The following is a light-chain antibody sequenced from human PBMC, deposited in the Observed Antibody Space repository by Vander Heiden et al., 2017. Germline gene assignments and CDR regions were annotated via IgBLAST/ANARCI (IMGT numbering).Light chain of an antibody. J-gene: IGLJ3*02. CDR3: ATWDVRLNGRV. Sequence: QSELPQPPSASGTPGQRVTISCSGSSSNIGASTVNWYQQLPGTAPRLLIFINNQRPSGVPDRFSGSKSGTSASLAISGLQSEDEAHYYCATWDVRLNGRVFGGGTKLTVL. CDR2: INN. CDR1: SSNIGAST. V-gene: IGLV1-44*01.